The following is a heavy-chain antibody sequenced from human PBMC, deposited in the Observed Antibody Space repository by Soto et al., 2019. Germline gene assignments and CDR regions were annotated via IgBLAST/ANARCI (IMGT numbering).Heavy chain of an antibody. Sequence: EVQLVESGGGLIQPGGSLRLSCAASGFTVSSNYMSGVRQAPGKGLEWVSVIYSGGSTYYADSVKGRFTISRDNSKNTLYLQMNSLRAEDTAVYYCARDRVESGYPEYFQHWGQGTLVTVFS. CDR3: ARDRVESGYPEYFQH. CDR2: IYSGGST. D-gene: IGHD3-22*01. V-gene: IGHV3-53*01. J-gene: IGHJ1*01. CDR1: GFTVSSNY.